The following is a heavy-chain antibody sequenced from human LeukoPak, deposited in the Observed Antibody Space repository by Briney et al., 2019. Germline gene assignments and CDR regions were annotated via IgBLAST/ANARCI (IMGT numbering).Heavy chain of an antibody. D-gene: IGHD2-2*01. V-gene: IGHV4-59*01. CDR3: ASSPPVRGWYFEL. J-gene: IGHJ2*01. CDR2: IYYSGST. Sequence: PSETLSLTCTVSGGSISSYYWSWIRQPPGKGLEWIGYIYYSGSTNYNPSLKSRVTISVDTSKNQFSLKLSSVTAADTAVYYCASSPPVRGWYFELWGRGTLVTVSS. CDR1: GGSISSYY.